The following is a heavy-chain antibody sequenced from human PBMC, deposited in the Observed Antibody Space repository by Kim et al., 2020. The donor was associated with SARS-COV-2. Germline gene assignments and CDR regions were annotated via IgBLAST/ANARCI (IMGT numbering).Heavy chain of an antibody. V-gene: IGHV3-74*03. D-gene: IGHD6-13*01. CDR3: ARMYSSSWYSPYH. CDR1: GFTFDKYW. Sequence: GGSLRLSCAASGFTFDKYWMHWVRQVPGKGLVWVARINSDGTRTTYADSVKGRFTVSRDNANNMLYLQMNSLRAEDSAIYYCARMYSSSWYSPYHWGQG. J-gene: IGHJ5*02. CDR2: INSDGTRT.